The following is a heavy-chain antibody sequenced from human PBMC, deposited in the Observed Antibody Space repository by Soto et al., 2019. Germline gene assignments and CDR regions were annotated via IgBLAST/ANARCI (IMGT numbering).Heavy chain of an antibody. CDR2: ISNTTNYI. Sequence: EVQLVESGGGLVRPGGSLRLSCAASGFTFSRYTMNWVRQAPGKGLEWVSSISNTTNYIYYADSMKGRFTVSRDNAKKSVYLGMNSLSAEDTAVYYCARESEDLTSNFDYWGQGTLVTVSS. CDR3: ARESEDLTSNFDY. J-gene: IGHJ4*02. CDR1: GFTFSRYT. V-gene: IGHV3-21*01.